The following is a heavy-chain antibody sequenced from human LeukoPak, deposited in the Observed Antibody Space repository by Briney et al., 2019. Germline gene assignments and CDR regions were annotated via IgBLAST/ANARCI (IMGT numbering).Heavy chain of an antibody. D-gene: IGHD5-12*01. J-gene: IGHJ4*02. CDR1: GYTFTGYY. CDR3: ARVEWLRFNYFDY. CDR2: INPNSGGI. V-gene: IGHV1-2*02. Sequence: ASVKVSCKASGYTFTGYYMHWVRQAPGQGLEWMGWINPNSGGINYAQKFQGRVTMTRDTSISTAYMELSRLRSDDTAVYYCARVEWLRFNYFDYWGQGTLVTVSS.